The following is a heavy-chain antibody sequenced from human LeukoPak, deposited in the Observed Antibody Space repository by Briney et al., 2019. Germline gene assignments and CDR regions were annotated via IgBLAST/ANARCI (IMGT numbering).Heavy chain of an antibody. CDR3: AKDSSRGIVARGNWFAP. J-gene: IGHJ5*02. CDR1: GFTFSSYA. CDR2: LSGSGGGT. Sequence: PGGSLRLSCAASGFTFSSYAMSWVRQAPEKGLEWVSTLSGSGGGTYYADSVKGRFTISRDDSKTTLYLQMNSLRAEDTAVYYCAKDSSRGIVARGNWFAPWGQGTLVTVSS. D-gene: IGHD3-16*02. V-gene: IGHV3-23*01.